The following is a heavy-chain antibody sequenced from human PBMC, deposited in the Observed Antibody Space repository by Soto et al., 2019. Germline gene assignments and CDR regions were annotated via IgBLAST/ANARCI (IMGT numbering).Heavy chain of an antibody. V-gene: IGHV3-53*04. CDR1: GFTVSSNY. D-gene: IGHD5-12*01. J-gene: IGHJ3*02. CDR3: AGAVLTSNIVVTIVAHGAFDI. CDR2: IYSGGST. Sequence: GGSLRLSCAASGFTVSSNYMSWVRQAPGKGLEWVSVIYSGGSTYYADSVKGRFTISRHNSKNTLYLQMNSLRAEDTAVYYCAGAVLTSNIVVTIVAHGAFDIWGQGKRVTVSS.